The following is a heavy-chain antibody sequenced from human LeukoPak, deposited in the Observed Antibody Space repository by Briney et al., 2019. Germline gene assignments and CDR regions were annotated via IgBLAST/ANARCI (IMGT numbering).Heavy chain of an antibody. CDR3: ARARPDYYDSSGYPDY. CDR1: GGSFSGYY. V-gene: IGHV4-34*01. Sequence: SETLSLTCAVYGGSFSGYYWSWIRQPPGKGLEWIGEINHSGSTNYNPSLKSRVTISVDTSKNQFSLKLSSVTAADTAVYYCARARPDYYDSSGYPDYWGPGTLVTVSS. D-gene: IGHD3-22*01. CDR2: INHSGST. J-gene: IGHJ4*02.